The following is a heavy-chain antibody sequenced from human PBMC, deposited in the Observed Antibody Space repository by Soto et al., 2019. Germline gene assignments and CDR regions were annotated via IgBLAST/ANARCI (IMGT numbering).Heavy chain of an antibody. CDR3: ARAGSGQQLVYFDY. CDR2: ISYDGSNK. V-gene: IGHV3-30-3*01. J-gene: IGHJ4*02. D-gene: IGHD6-13*01. CDR1: GVTFSSYS. Sequence: GGSLRLSCAASGVTFSSYSMHWVRQAPGKGLEWVAVISYDGSNKYYADSVKGRFTISRDNSKNTLYLQMNSLRAEDTAVYYCARAGSGQQLVYFDYWGQGTLVTVS.